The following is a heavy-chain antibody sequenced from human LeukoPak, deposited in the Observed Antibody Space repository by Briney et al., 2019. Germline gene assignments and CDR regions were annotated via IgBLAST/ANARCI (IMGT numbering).Heavy chain of an antibody. V-gene: IGHV4-34*01. J-gene: IGHJ6*03. CDR1: GGSFSGYY. CDR3: ARDISSSGWYYYYYYYMDV. Sequence: SETLSLTCAVYGGSFSGYYWSWIRQPPGKGLEWIGEINHSGSTNYNPSLKSRVTISVDTSKNQFSLKLSSVTAADTAVYYCARDISSSGWYYYYYYYMDVWGKGTTVTVSS. D-gene: IGHD6-19*01. CDR2: INHSGST.